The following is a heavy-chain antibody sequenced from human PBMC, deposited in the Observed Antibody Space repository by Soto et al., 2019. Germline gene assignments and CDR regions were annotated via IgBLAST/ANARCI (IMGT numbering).Heavy chain of an antibody. D-gene: IGHD4-17*01. CDR2: IKQDGSEK. CDR1: GFTFSSYW. J-gene: IGHJ3*02. CDR3: AREGATVTSDAFDI. V-gene: IGHV3-7*01. Sequence: GGSLRLSCAASGFTFSSYWMSWVRQAPGKGLEWVANIKQDGSEKYYVDSVKGRFTISRDNAKNSLYLQMNSLRAKDTAVYYCAREGATVTSDAFDIWGQGTMATRLL.